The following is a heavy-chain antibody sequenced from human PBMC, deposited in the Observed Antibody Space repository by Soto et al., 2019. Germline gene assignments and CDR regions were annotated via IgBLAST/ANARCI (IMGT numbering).Heavy chain of an antibody. Sequence: QVQLVESGGGVVQPGGSLRLSCAASGFTFNNYGMHWVRQAPGKGLEWVAVIWNDGSGYYYANSVKGRFTISRDNSKNALYLQMSSLRAEDTAVYFCARRQISPPTRGAAGARGGMDVWGHGTTVTVSS. CDR2: IWNDGSGY. J-gene: IGHJ6*02. D-gene: IGHD6-13*01. CDR1: GFTFNNYG. CDR3: ARRQISPPTRGAAGARGGMDV. V-gene: IGHV3-33*01.